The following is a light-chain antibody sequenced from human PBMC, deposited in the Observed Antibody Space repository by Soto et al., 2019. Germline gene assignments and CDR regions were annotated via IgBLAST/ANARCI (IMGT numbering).Light chain of an antibody. CDR2: EDH. V-gene: IGLV2-23*01. CDR3: CSYAGSNTWV. J-gene: IGLJ1*01. CDR1: SSDVGRYSL. Sequence: QSVLTQPASVSGSPGQSITISCTGTSSDVGRYSLVSWYQQHPGKAPKLMSEDHKRPSGVSNRFSGSKSGNTASLTISELQTEDEADYYCCSYAGSNTWVFGTGTKV.